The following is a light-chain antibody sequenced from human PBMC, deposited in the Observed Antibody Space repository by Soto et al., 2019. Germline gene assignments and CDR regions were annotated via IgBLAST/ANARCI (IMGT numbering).Light chain of an antibody. CDR1: QGISNY. Sequence: DIQMTQSPSSLSASVGDRVTITCQASQGISNYLNWYHQKPGKAPKLLISKASSLESGVPSRFSGSGSGTEFSLTISSLQPDDFATYYCQQYKAYSYTFGQGTKLEMK. V-gene: IGKV1-5*03. J-gene: IGKJ2*01. CDR2: KAS. CDR3: QQYKAYSYT.